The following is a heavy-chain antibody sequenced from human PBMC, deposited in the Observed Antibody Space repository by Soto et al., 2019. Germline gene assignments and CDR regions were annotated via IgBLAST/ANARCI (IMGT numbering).Heavy chain of an antibody. CDR1: GFTFSNYG. J-gene: IGHJ6*02. D-gene: IGHD3-10*01. V-gene: IGHV3-33*01. CDR2: IWYDGSNK. CDR3: AREKGGSGSYYPYYYYYGMDV. Sequence: AGRSLRLSCAAPGFTFSNYGMHWVRQAPSKGLEWVAVIWYDGSNKYYGDSVRGRFTISRDISKKTLYLEMNSLRAEDTAVYYCAREKGGSGSYYPYYYYYGMDVWGQGTTVTV.